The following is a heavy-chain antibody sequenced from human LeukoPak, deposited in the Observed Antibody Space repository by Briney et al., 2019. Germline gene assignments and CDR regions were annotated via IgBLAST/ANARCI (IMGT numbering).Heavy chain of an antibody. V-gene: IGHV1-8*01. CDR1: GYTFTNYE. J-gene: IGHJ4*02. CDR3: ARGLGSYDSSELTWPMISF. Sequence: ASVKGSCKASGYTFTNYEINWVRQATGHGLEWMGWMNPNSGDTAYAQKFQGRITMTRSTSITTAYMELSGLRSEDTAVYYCARGLGSYDSSELTWPMISFWGQGTQVTVSS. CDR2: MNPNSGDT. D-gene: IGHD3-22*01.